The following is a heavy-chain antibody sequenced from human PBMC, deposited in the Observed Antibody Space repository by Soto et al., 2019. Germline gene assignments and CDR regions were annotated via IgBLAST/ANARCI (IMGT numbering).Heavy chain of an antibody. D-gene: IGHD6-13*01. CDR3: ARDHHSGNRWSFDY. V-gene: IGHV4-4*02. J-gene: IGHJ4*02. Sequence: QVQLQESGPELVKPSGTLSLTCAVSGGSIASSDWWNWVRQTPEKGLEWVGGIFPEGNIIDNPSLTRRVPISVDQSKHQLSLELTSVTPAATALYYCARDHHSGNRWSFDYWGQGILVTISS. CDR1: GGSIASSDW. CDR2: IFPEGNI.